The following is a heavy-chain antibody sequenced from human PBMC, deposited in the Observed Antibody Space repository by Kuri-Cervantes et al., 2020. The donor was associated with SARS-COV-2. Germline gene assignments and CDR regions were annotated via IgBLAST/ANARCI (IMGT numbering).Heavy chain of an antibody. V-gene: IGHV3-23*01. D-gene: IGHD3-3*01. Sequence: GGSLRLSCAASGFTFSSYAMSWVRQAPGKGLEWVSAISGSGGSTYYADSVKGRFTISRDNSKNTLYLQMNSLRAEDTAVYYCARDPYYDFWSGYYWGIDYWGQGTLVTVSS. CDR2: ISGSGGST. CDR3: ARDPYYDFWSGYYWGIDY. CDR1: GFTFSSYA. J-gene: IGHJ4*02.